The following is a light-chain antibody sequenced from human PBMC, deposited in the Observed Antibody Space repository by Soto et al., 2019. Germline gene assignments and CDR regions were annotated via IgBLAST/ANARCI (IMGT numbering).Light chain of an antibody. CDR1: SSDVGDYNY. Sequence: QSVLTQPASVSGSPGQSITISCTGASSDVGDYNYVSWYQHHPGKAPKLLIYEVNNQPSGVSDRFSGSKSGNVASLTISWLQAEDEADYYCSSYTSSSTYVFXTGTKVTVL. V-gene: IGLV2-14*01. J-gene: IGLJ1*01. CDR3: SSYTSSSTYV. CDR2: EVN.